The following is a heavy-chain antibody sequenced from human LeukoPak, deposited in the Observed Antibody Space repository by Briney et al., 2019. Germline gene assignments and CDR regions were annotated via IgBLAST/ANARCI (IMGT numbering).Heavy chain of an antibody. CDR3: AIHSCHEECSSSWYSEYDY. CDR1: GGSISNHY. CDR2: IYYNGGT. D-gene: IGHD6-13*01. Sequence: PSETLSLTCSVSGGSISNHYWSWIRQPPGKGLERIGYIYYNGGTNYNPSLKSRVTISVDTSKNQFSLKLRSVTAADTAVYYCAIHSCHEECSSSWYSEYDYWGQGTLVTVSS. J-gene: IGHJ4*02. V-gene: IGHV4-59*08.